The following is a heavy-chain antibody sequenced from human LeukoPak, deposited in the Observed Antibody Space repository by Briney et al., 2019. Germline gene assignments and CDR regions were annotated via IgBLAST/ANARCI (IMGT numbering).Heavy chain of an antibody. V-gene: IGHV3-23*01. Sequence: GGSLRLSCAASGFIFSVYAMSWVRQAPGKALEWVSGISGSGGSTYYADSVKGRFTISRDNSKNTLYLHMNSLRVEDTALYYCAKGLNGDFDNWGQGTLVTVSS. CDR2: ISGSGGST. D-gene: IGHD5-24*01. J-gene: IGHJ4*02. CDR3: AKGLNGDFDN. CDR1: GFIFSVYA.